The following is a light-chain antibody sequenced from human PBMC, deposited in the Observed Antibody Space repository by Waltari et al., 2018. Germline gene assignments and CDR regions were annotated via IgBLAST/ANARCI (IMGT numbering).Light chain of an antibody. CDR3: QQCGDSALCT. V-gene: IGKV3-20*01. J-gene: IGKJ3*01. CDR2: GAS. CDR1: QSVSSNS. Sequence: EIVLTPSPGTLSLSPGERATLFCRASQSVSSNSLAWYQQKSGQAPRLLIYGASNRAIGIPDRFSGSEAGTDFSLTISRLETEDFAVYYCQQCGDSALCTFGPGTKVDFK.